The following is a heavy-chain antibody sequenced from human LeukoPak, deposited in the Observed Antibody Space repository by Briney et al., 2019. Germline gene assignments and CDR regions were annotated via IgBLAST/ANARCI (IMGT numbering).Heavy chain of an antibody. CDR1: GFTFSSYS. CDR2: ISSSSSYI. D-gene: IGHD6-13*01. Sequence: GGSLRLSCAASGFTFSSYSMNWVRQAPGKGLEWVSSISSSSSYIYYADPVKGRFTISRDNAKNSLYLQMNSLRAEDTAVYYCARNRAAAGPYYFDYWGQGTLVTVSS. J-gene: IGHJ4*02. CDR3: ARNRAAAGPYYFDY. V-gene: IGHV3-21*01.